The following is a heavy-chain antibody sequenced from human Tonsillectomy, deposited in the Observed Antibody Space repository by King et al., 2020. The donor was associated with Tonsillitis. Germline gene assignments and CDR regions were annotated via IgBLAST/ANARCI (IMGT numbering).Heavy chain of an antibody. D-gene: IGHD6-19*01. J-gene: IGHJ4*02. CDR3: ARVYSSGWYRDYFDY. Sequence: VQLVESGGGLVQPGGSLRLSSAASGFTFSTYSMNWVRQAPGKGLEWVSYISSSSSTIHYADSVNGRFTISIDNAKNSLYLQTNSLRAEDTAVYYCARVYSSGWYRDYFDYWGQGTLVTVSS. CDR1: GFTFSTYS. CDR2: ISSSSSTI. V-gene: IGHV3-48*01.